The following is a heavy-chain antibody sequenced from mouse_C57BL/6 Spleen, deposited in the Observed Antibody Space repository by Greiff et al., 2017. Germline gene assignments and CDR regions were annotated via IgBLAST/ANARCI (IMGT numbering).Heavy chain of an antibody. V-gene: IGHV1-59*01. CDR1: GYTFTSYW. CDR3: ARGPYYGSSYRYFDV. Sequence: QVQLQQPGAELVRPGTSVKLSCKASGYTFTSYWMHWVKQRPGQGLEWIGVIDPSDSYTNYNQKFKGKATLTVDTSSSTAYMQLSSLTSEDSAVYYWARGPYYGSSYRYFDVWGTGTTVTVSS. CDR2: IDPSDSYT. D-gene: IGHD1-1*01. J-gene: IGHJ1*03.